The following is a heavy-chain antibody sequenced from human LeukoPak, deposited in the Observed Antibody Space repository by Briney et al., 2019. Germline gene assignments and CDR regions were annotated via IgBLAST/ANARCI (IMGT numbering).Heavy chain of an antibody. CDR1: GYSFTSYW. V-gene: IGHV5-51*01. D-gene: IGHD6-13*01. CDR3: ARRRTGYSSSWYPNYFDY. CDR2: TYPGDSDT. J-gene: IGHJ4*02. Sequence: GESLKISCKGSGYSFTSYWIGWVRQMPGKGLEWMGITYPGDSDTRYSPSFQGQVTISADKSISTAYLQWSSLKASDTAMYYCARRRTGYSSSWYPNYFDYWGQGTLVTVSS.